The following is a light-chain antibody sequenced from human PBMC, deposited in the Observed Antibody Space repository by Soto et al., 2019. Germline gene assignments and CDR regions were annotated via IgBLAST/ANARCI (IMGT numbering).Light chain of an antibody. CDR1: NIGSES. CDR3: QVWDSSSDNRV. J-gene: IGLJ2*01. Sequence: SYELTQPPSVSVAPGKTARITCGGTNIGSESVHWYQQKPGQAPVLVIYYDSDRPSGIPERFSGSNSGNTATLTISRVEAGDEADYYCQVWDSSSDNRVFGGGTKLTVL. V-gene: IGLV3-21*04. CDR2: YDS.